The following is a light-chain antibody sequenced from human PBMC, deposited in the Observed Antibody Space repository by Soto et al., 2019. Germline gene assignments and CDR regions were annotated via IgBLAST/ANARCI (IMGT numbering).Light chain of an antibody. V-gene: IGKV3-15*01. CDR1: QSVSSK. CDR3: QQYNNWPWT. Sequence: EIVMTQSPATLSVSPGESATLSCRASQSVSSKLAWYQQKPGQAPRLLIYAASTGATGMPARFSGSGSGTEFTLTISSLQSEDFAVYHCQQYNNWPWTFGQGTKVEIK. J-gene: IGKJ1*01. CDR2: AAS.